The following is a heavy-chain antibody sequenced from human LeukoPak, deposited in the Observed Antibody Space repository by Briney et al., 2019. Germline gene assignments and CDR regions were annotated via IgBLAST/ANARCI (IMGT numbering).Heavy chain of an antibody. V-gene: IGHV3-15*07. CDR3: ARDRASPRIAAAETWFDP. D-gene: IGHD6-13*01. Sequence: GGSLRLSCATSGFTFSNAWMNWVRQAPGKGLEWVGRIRSNSDGGTIDYAAPVKGRFTLSRDDSKTTLYLQMNSLQTEDTAVYYCARDRASPRIAAAETWFDPWGQGTLVTVSS. CDR1: GFTFSNAW. J-gene: IGHJ5*02. CDR2: IRSNSDGGTI.